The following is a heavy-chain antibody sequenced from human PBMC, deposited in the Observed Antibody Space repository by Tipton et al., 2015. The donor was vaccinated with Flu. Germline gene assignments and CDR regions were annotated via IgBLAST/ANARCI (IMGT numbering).Heavy chain of an antibody. CDR1: GGSISNTMYY. J-gene: IGHJ3*02. D-gene: IGHD6-13*01. CDR3: ARALPVFMAAAGNGAFDI. CDR2: IYHSGHA. Sequence: TLSLTCTVSGGSISNTMYYWGWLRQSPGRGLDWIGSIYHSGHAYYNPSLGSRVAISVDTSKNRFSLTLTSVTAADTAVYYCARALPVFMAAAGNGAFDIWGQSTLVSVSS. V-gene: IGHV4-39*07.